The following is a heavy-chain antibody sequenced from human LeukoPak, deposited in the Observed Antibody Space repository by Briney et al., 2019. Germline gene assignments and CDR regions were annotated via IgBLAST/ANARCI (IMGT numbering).Heavy chain of an antibody. Sequence: GGSLRLSCAASGFTVSIYYMNWVRQAPGKGLEWVSYISSSGNTIYYADSVRGRFTISRDNAKNSLYLQMNSLRAEDTALYFCARGPPNYYDSSGYFYLWGQGTLVTVSS. J-gene: IGHJ4*02. CDR1: GFTVSIYY. CDR2: ISSSGNTI. V-gene: IGHV3-48*03. D-gene: IGHD3-22*01. CDR3: ARGPPNYYDSSGYFYL.